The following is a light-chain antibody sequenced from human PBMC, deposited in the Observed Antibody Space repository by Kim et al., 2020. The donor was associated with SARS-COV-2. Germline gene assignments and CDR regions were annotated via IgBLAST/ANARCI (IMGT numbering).Light chain of an antibody. V-gene: IGLV3-21*04. J-gene: IGLJ3*02. CDR2: YDS. Sequence: APGKQARITCGGNNIGSKSVHWYQQKPGQAPVLVIYYDSDRPSGIPERFSGSNSGNTATLTISRVEAGDEADYYCQVWDSSSDHWVFGGGTKLTVL. CDR1: NIGSKS. CDR3: QVWDSSSDHWV.